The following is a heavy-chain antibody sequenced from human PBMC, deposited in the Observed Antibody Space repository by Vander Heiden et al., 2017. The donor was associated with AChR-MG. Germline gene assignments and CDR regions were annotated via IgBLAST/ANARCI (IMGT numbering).Heavy chain of an antibody. J-gene: IGHJ3*02. CDR3: AKTLRTTVPHGAFDI. V-gene: IGHV3-23*01. D-gene: IGHD4-17*01. Sequence: EVQLLVSGGCLLQPGGSLRLSCASAGFTFSGYGVSWVRQAPRKGREWVSAISGSGGSTYYADSVKGRFTSSRDNSKNTLYLQMNSLRAEDTAVYYCAKTLRTTVPHGAFDIWGQGTMVTVSS. CDR1: GFTFSGYG. CDR2: ISGSGGST.